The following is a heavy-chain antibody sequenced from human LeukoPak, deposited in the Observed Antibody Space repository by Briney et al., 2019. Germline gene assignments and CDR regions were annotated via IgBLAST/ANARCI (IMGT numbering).Heavy chain of an antibody. J-gene: IGHJ4*02. CDR2: IYPDDSDT. CDR1: GYSFSNYR. Sequence: GESLKISCKGSGYSFSNYRIGWVRQMPGKGLEWVGIIYPDDSDTRYSPSFQDQVTISADKSISTAYLQWSSLKASDTAMYYCARHYPGGDYFIDYWGQGTLVTVSS. D-gene: IGHD4-17*01. V-gene: IGHV5-51*01. CDR3: ARHYPGGDYFIDY.